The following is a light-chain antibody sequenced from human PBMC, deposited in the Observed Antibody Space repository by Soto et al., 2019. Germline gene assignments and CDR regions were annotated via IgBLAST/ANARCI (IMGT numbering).Light chain of an antibody. CDR2: GAS. CDR1: QSVSSSY. J-gene: IGKJ1*01. Sequence: EIVLTQSPGTLSLSPGERATLSCRASQSVSSSYLAWYQQKPGQAPRLLIYGASSRATDIPDRFSGSGSGTDFTLTISRLEPEDFAVYYCQQYGDSPPWTFGQGTKVEIK. CDR3: QQYGDSPPWT. V-gene: IGKV3-20*01.